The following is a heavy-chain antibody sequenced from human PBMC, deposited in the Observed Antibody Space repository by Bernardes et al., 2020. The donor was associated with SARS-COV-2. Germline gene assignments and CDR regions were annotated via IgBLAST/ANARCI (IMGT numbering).Heavy chain of an antibody. CDR2: IYPGDSYT. CDR3: ARQGYSSGWYGMDV. CDR1: GYSLTSYW. V-gene: IGHV5-51*01. D-gene: IGHD6-19*01. J-gene: IGHJ6*02. Sequence: GVSLKISCKGSGYSLTSYWIGWVRQMSGKGLEWMGTIYPGDSYTRYSPSFQGQVTISADKSISTAYLQWSSLKASDTAMYYCARQGYSSGWYGMDVWGQGTTVTVSS.